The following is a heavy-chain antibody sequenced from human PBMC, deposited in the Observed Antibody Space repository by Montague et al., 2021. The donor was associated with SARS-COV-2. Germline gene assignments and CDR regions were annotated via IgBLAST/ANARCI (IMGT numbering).Heavy chain of an antibody. CDR2: ISSTGST. D-gene: IGHD5-18*01. Sequence: SETLSLTCSVSGDSFTYFYWSWIRQSPGKGLEWIGYISSTGSTNYNPSFKSRFTISVDTSENQFSLKVTSVTAADTALYYCAKDVSTADTGMLLGDYYYGMDVWGQGTTVTVSS. J-gene: IGHJ6*02. V-gene: IGHV4-59*01. CDR1: GDSFTYFY. CDR3: AKDVSTADTGMLLGDYYYGMDV.